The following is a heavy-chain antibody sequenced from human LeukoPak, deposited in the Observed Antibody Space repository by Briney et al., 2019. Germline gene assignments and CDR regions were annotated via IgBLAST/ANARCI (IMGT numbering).Heavy chain of an antibody. CDR1: GFTVSSNY. D-gene: IGHD6-13*01. V-gene: IGHV3-53*04. Sequence: GGSLRLSCAASGFTVSSNYMSWVRQAPGKGLERVSPIYGAGRTYYADSVKGRLTISRHDSRNTLYLQMNSLRPEDTAVYYCARGSSSSWSGYYFDYWGQGTLVTVSS. CDR3: ARGSSSSWSGYYFDY. CDR2: IYGAGRT. J-gene: IGHJ4*02.